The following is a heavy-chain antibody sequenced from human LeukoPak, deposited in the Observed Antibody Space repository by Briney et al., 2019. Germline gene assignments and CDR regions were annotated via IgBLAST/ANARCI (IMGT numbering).Heavy chain of an antibody. CDR2: INSYGST. CDR1: GFTFTDYW. V-gene: IGHV3-74*03. D-gene: IGHD3-10*01. Sequence: GGSLRLSCAASGFTFTDYWMHWVRQAPGKGLVWVSHINSYGSTTYADSVKGRFTISRDNAKNTVYLQMNSLRADDTAVYYCARDHRGYVFDYWGQGILVTVSS. J-gene: IGHJ4*02. CDR3: ARDHRGYVFDY.